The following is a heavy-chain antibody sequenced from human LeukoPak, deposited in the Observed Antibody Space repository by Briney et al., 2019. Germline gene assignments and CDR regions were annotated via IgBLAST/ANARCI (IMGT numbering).Heavy chain of an antibody. D-gene: IGHD6-25*01. CDR1: GNTFTGYY. CDR3: ARDRGTAAFDY. V-gene: IGHV1-2*04. Sequence: ASVKVSCKASGNTFTGYYMHWVRQAPGQGLEWMGWINPNSGGTNYAQKFQGWVTMTRDTSISTAYMELSRLRSDDTAVYYCARDRGTAAFDYWGQGTLVTVSS. CDR2: INPNSGGT. J-gene: IGHJ4*02.